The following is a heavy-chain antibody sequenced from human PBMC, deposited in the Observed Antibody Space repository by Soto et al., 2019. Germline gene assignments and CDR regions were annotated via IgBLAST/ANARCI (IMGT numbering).Heavy chain of an antibody. CDR2: IIPMLTVT. D-gene: IGHD3-3*02. J-gene: IGHJ3*01. CDR1: GGTFSTYT. CDR3: SIGIGSAETLDV. V-gene: IGHV1-69*02. Sequence: QVHLVQSGAEVKKPGSSVKVSCKAAGGTFSTYTPIWVRQAPGQGLEWMGRIIPMLTVTNSAQKFQGRVTLTADKSTSTAFMELTSLRSYDTALYYCSIGIGSAETLDVWGQGTMVTVSS.